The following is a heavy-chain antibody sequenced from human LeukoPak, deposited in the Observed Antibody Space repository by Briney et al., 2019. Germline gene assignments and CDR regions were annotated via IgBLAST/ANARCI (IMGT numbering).Heavy chain of an antibody. V-gene: IGHV4-39*07. J-gene: IGHJ4*02. CDR3: ARVAAKTVEY. D-gene: IGHD2-15*01. CDR2: IFYSGST. Sequence: SETPSLTCTVSGGSISTSNYYWGWIRQPPGKGLEWIGNIFYSGSTYYSPSLKSRVTISLDTSRNQFSLKLNSVTAADTAVYYCARVAAKTVEYWGQGTLVTVSS. CDR1: GGSISTSNYY.